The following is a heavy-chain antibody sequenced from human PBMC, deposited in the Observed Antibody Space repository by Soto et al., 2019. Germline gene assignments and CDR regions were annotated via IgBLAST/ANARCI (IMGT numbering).Heavy chain of an antibody. V-gene: IGHV3-30*18. CDR2: ISYDGSNK. D-gene: IGHD5-18*01. J-gene: IGHJ4*02. CDR3: AKEDTAMVTPFDY. CDR1: GFTFSSYG. Sequence: QVQLVESGGGVVQPGRSLRLSCAASGFTFSSYGMHWVRQAPGKGLEWVAVISYDGSNKYYADSVKGRFTISRDNSKKTLYLQMNSLRAEDTAVYYCAKEDTAMVTPFDYWGQGTLVTVSS.